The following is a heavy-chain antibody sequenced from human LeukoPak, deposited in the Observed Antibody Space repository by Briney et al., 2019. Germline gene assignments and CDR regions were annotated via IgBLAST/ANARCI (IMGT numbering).Heavy chain of an antibody. J-gene: IGHJ4*02. CDR1: GGSFSGYY. D-gene: IGHD6-19*01. CDR2: INRSGST. V-gene: IGHV4-34*01. Sequence: SETLSLTCAVYGGSFSGYYWSWIRQPPGKGLEWIGEINRSGSTNYNPSLKSRVTISVDTSKNQFSLKLSSVTAADTAVYYCARRSRSSARLWWGQGTLVTVSS. CDR3: ARRSRSSARLW.